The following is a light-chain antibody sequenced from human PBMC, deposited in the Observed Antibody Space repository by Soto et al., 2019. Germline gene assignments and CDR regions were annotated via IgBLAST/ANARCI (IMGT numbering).Light chain of an antibody. CDR1: SSDVGGYNY. CDR3: SSYAGISNV. V-gene: IGLV2-8*01. J-gene: IGLJ1*01. CDR2: EVN. Sequence: QSVLTQPPSASGSPGQSVAISCTGTSSDVGGYNYVSWYQQHTGKAPKLMLYEVNKRPSGVPDRFYGSKSGNTASLTVSGLQAEDEADYYCSSYAGISNVFGTASKVTVX.